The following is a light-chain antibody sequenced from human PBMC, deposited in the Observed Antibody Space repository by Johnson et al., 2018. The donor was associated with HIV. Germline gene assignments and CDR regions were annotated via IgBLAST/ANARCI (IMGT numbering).Light chain of an antibody. CDR3: ETWDNNLNV. J-gene: IGLJ1*01. CDR1: SSNIGNSY. Sequence: QSVLTQPPSVSAAPGQKVTISCSGSSSNIGNSYVSWYQQLPGTAPKLLIYENNKRPSGIPDRFSGSKSGTSATLGITGLQTGDEADYYCETWDNNLNVFGTGTKVTVL. V-gene: IGLV1-51*01. CDR2: ENN.